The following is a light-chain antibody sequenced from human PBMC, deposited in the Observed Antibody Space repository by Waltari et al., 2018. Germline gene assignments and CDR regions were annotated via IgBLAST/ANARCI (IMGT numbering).Light chain of an antibody. CDR1: SSDVGDFKY. CDR2: DVS. V-gene: IGLV2-11*01. CDR3: CSYAATYTLL. J-gene: IGLJ3*02. Sequence: QSALTQPRSVSGSPGQSVTISCTGTSSDVGDFKYVSWYQHHPGRAPKLRIYDVSKRPSGGPDRFSGSKSDNTASLTISGLQAEDEADYYCCSYAATYTLLFGGGTKLTVL.